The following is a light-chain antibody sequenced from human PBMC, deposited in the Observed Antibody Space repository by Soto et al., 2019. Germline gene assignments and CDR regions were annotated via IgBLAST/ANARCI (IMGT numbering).Light chain of an antibody. CDR3: GSYTSRSSSTYV. CDR1: SSDVGGYNY. Sequence: QSALTQPASVSGSPGQSITISCTGTSSDVGGYNYVSWYQQHPGKAPKLMIYDVSNRPSGVSNRFSGSKSGNTASLTISGLQAEDEADYYCGSYTSRSSSTYVFGTGTKVTVL. V-gene: IGLV2-14*01. CDR2: DVS. J-gene: IGLJ1*01.